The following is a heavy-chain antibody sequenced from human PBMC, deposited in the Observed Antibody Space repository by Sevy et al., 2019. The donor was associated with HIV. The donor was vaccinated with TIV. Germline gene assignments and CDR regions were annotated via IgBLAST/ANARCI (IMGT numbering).Heavy chain of an antibody. CDR2: ISAYNGNT. Sequence: ASVKVSCKASGYTFTSYGISCVRQAPGQGLEWMGWISAYNGNTNYAQKLQGRVTMTTDTSTSTAYMELRSLRSDDTAVYYCARDEKEWVVVTPVYFDYWGQGTLVTVSS. V-gene: IGHV1-18*01. D-gene: IGHD3-22*01. CDR1: GYTFTSYG. J-gene: IGHJ4*02. CDR3: ARDEKEWVVVTPVYFDY.